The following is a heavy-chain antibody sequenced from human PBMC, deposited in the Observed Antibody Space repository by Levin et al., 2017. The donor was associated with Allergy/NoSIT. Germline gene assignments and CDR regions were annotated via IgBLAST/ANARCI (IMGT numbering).Heavy chain of an antibody. Sequence: SCAASGFTFSSYSMNWVRQAPGKGLEWVSYISSSSSTIYYADSVKGRFTISRDNAKNSLYLQMNSLRDEDTAVYYCARDTPYYESGAFDIWGQGTMVTVSS. CDR3: ARDTPYYESGAFDI. V-gene: IGHV3-48*02. J-gene: IGHJ3*02. D-gene: IGHD1-26*01. CDR2: ISSSSSTI. CDR1: GFTFSSYS.